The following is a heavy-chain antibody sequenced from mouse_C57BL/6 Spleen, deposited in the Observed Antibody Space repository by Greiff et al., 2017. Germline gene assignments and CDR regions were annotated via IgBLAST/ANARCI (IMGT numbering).Heavy chain of an antibody. CDR3: ARDAYYSNSYYAMVY. CDR2: IYPGDGDT. CDR1: GFAFSSSW. V-gene: IGHV1-82*01. Sequence: QVQLKESGPELVKPGASVKISCKASGFAFSSSWMNWVKQRPGKGLEWIGRIYPGDGDTNYNGKFKGKATLTADKSSSTAYMQLSSLTSEDSAVYFCARDAYYSNSYYAMVYWGQGTSVTVSS. J-gene: IGHJ4*01. D-gene: IGHD2-5*01.